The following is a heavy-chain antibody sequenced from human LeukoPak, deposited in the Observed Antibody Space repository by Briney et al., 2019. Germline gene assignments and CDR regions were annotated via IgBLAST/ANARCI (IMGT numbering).Heavy chain of an antibody. V-gene: IGHV3-53*01. D-gene: IGHD4-17*01. CDR3: ARDTDYGDYFDGMDV. CDR2: VYSGGNT. CDR1: GFTVSDYY. Sequence: GGSLRLSCAASGFTVSDYYMSWVRQAPGKGLEWVSVVYSGGNTYYADSVKGRFTISRDNSKNTLYLQMNSLRAEGTAVYFCARDTDYGDYFDGMDVWGQGTTVTVSS. J-gene: IGHJ6*02.